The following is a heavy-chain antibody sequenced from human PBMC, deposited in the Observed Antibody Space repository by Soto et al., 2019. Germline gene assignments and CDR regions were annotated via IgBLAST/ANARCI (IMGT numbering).Heavy chain of an antibody. CDR2: IYHSGST. J-gene: IGHJ4*02. Sequence: QVQLQESGPGLVKPSGTLSLTCAVSGGSISSSNWWSWVRQPPGKGLEWIGEIYHSGSTNYNPSLKSRVTRSVDNSKNKFTLKLSSVTAADKAVYYGARSLYISGWFFDYWGQGTLVTFSS. CDR3: ARSLYISGWFFDY. V-gene: IGHV4-4*02. CDR1: GGSISSSNW. D-gene: IGHD6-19*01.